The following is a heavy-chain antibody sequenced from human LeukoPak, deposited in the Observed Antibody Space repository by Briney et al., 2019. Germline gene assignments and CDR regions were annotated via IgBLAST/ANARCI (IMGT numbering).Heavy chain of an antibody. D-gene: IGHD1-1*01. V-gene: IGHV4-4*07. CDR1: GGSFTFYY. J-gene: IGHJ4*02. CDR3: ARRTWKKTFDY. Sequence: SETLSLTCTVSGGSFTFYYWNWIRQPAGKGPQWIGRIHTSGITNYNLSLKTRVTISIDTPKYQFSLKLISVTAADPAVFYCARRTWKKTFDYWGQGALVTVSS. CDR2: IHTSGIT.